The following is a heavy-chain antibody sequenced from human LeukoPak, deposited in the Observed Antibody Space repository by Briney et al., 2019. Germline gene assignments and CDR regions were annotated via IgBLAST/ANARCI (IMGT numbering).Heavy chain of an antibody. D-gene: IGHD6-6*01. CDR3: AKGGVREYSSSEGFDY. Sequence: TGGSLRLSCAASGFTFSSYAMSWVRQAPGKGLEWVSAISGSGGSTYYADSVKGRFTISRDNSKNTLYLQMNSLRAEDTAVYYCAKGGVREYSSSEGFDYWGQGTLVTVSS. J-gene: IGHJ4*02. CDR2: ISGSGGST. CDR1: GFTFSSYA. V-gene: IGHV3-23*01.